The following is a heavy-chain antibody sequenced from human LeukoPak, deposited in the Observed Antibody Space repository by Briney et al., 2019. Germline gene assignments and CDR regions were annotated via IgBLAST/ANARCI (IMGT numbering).Heavy chain of an antibody. CDR3: ARSFVYDRSGGSGYFDC. CDR2: YYYSRST. V-gene: IGHV4-39*02. D-gene: IGHD3-22*01. Sequence: SETLSLTCSVSGGTISSSSYYWGWIRQPPGKGLEWIGCYYYSRSTLPNPSRKSRVTISVDKSKNDFSLTLSSVAAADTAMYYCARSFVYDRSGGSGYFDCWGQGTLVTVSS. CDR1: GGTISSSSYY. J-gene: IGHJ4*02.